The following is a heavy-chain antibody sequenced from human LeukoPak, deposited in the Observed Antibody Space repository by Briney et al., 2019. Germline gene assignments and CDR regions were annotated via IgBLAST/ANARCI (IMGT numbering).Heavy chain of an antibody. CDR2: IKQDGSEE. J-gene: IGHJ3*02. V-gene: IGHV3-7*01. D-gene: IGHD2-21*02. CDR3: ARGRLLGVTAFDI. CDR1: GFTFSTSW. Sequence: PGGSLRLSCEASGFTFSTSWMTWVRQAPGKGLEWVANIKQDGSEEYYVDSVKGRFSISRDNAKNSLYLQMNNLRVEDTAVYYCARGRLLGVTAFDIWGQGTMVTVSS.